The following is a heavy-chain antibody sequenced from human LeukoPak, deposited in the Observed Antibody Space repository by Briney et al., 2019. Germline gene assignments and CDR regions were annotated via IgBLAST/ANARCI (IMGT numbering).Heavy chain of an antibody. Sequence: GGSLRLSCVASGFTFSNFAMSWVRQSPGKGLEWVSSISRRSDYTYYADSVKGRFTISRDNSKNTLYLQMNSLRAEDTAVYYCAKDLAGSGSYSFDYWGQGTLVTVSS. CDR3: AKDLAGSGSYSFDY. J-gene: IGHJ4*02. V-gene: IGHV3-23*01. D-gene: IGHD1-26*01. CDR1: GFTFSNFA. CDR2: ISRRSDYT.